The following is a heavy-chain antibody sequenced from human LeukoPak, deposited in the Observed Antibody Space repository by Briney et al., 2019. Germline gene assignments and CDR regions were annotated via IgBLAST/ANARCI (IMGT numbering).Heavy chain of an antibody. CDR2: INHSGST. CDR1: GYSISSGYY. Sequence: PSETLSLICTVSGYSISSGYYWSWIRQPAGKGLEWIGEINHSGSTNYNPSLKSRVTISVDTSKNQFSLKLSSVTAADTAVYYCARHWGYCSSTSCYGSRKPFDYWGQGTLVTVSS. V-gene: IGHV4-34*01. J-gene: IGHJ4*02. D-gene: IGHD2-2*01. CDR3: ARHWGYCSSTSCYGSRKPFDY.